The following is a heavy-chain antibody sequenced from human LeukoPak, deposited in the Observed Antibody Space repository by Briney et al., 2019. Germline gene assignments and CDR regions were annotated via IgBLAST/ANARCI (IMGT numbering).Heavy chain of an antibody. CDR3: ATCLTTVTTSQYNWFDP. J-gene: IGHJ5*02. V-gene: IGHV4-59*05. Sequence: GSLRLSCAASGFTFSSYSMNWIRQPPGKGLEWIGSIYYSGSTYYNPSLKSRVTISVDTSKNQFSPKLSSVTAADTAVYYCATCLTTVTTSQYNWFDPWGQGTLVTVSS. D-gene: IGHD4-17*01. CDR2: IYYSGST. CDR1: GFTFSSYS.